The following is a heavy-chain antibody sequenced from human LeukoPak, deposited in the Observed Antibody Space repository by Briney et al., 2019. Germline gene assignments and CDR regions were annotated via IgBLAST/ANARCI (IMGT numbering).Heavy chain of an antibody. D-gene: IGHD2-2*02. CDR3: ARHFGDCSSTSCYTRVPYYYYYMDV. CDR2: IYTSGST. Sequence: SETLSLTCTVSGGSISSYYWGWIRQPPGKGLEWIGYIYTSGSTNYNPSLKSRVTISVDTSKNQFSLKLSSVTAADTAVYYCARHFGDCSSTSCYTRVPYYYYYMDVWGKGTTVTVSS. V-gene: IGHV4-4*09. J-gene: IGHJ6*03. CDR1: GGSISSYY.